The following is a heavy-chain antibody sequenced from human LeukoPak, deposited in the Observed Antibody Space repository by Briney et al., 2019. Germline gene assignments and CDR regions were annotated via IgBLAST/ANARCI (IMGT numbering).Heavy chain of an antibody. Sequence: GGSLRLSCAASGFTFDDYAMHWVRQAPGKGLEWVSGISWNSGSIGYADSVKGRFTISRDNAKNSLYLQMNSLRAEDMALYYCAKGNGDWRYNWFDPWGQGTLVTVSS. V-gene: IGHV3-9*03. D-gene: IGHD2-21*02. J-gene: IGHJ5*02. CDR2: ISWNSGSI. CDR1: GFTFDDYA. CDR3: AKGNGDWRYNWFDP.